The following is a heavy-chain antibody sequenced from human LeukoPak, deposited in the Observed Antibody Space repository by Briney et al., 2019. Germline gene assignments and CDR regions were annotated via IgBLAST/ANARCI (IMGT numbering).Heavy chain of an antibody. CDR2: ISYDGSNK. V-gene: IGHV3-30*18. D-gene: IGHD3-10*01. J-gene: IGHJ4*02. CDR3: AKRAMVRGVIINRRNYFDY. Sequence: GALGLSCAASGFTFSSYGMHWVRQAPGKGLEWVAVISYDGSNKYYADSVKGRFTISRDNSKNTLYLQMNSLRAEDTAVYYCAKRAMVRGVIINRRNYFDYWGQGTLVTVSS. CDR1: GFTFSSYG.